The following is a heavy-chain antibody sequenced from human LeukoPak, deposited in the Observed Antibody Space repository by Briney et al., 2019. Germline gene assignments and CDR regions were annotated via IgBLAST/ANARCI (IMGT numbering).Heavy chain of an antibody. V-gene: IGHV4-34*01. CDR2: INHAGSA. J-gene: IGHJ6*03. CDR1: GGSLSGYF. Sequence: PSETLSLTCAVYGGSLSGYFWIWIRQPPGKGLEWLGEINHAGSANYNPSLKSRVTISVDTSKNQLSLKVNSLTAADTAVYYCARGLPNLTGYKRLYYYYYMDVWGKGTTVTVSS. D-gene: IGHD3-9*01. CDR3: ARGLPNLTGYKRLYYYYYMDV.